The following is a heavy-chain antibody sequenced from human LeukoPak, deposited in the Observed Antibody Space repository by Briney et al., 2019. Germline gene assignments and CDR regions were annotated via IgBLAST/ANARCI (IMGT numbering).Heavy chain of an antibody. Sequence: GASMKVSCKASGYAFTSYGISWVRQAPGQGLEWMGWIGAYNGNTNYAQKLQGRVTMTTDTSTSTAYMELRSLRSDDTAVYYCARDSSSWYRRYDYWGQGTLVTVSS. V-gene: IGHV1-18*01. D-gene: IGHD6-13*01. CDR3: ARDSSSWYRRYDY. CDR1: GYAFTSYG. J-gene: IGHJ4*02. CDR2: IGAYNGNT.